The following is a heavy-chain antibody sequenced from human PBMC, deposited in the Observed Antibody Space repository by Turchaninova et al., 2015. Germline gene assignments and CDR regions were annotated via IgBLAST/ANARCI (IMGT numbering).Heavy chain of an antibody. D-gene: IGHD1-1*01. CDR3: ASYNWKNNLAP. CDR2: IKPDGSYS. J-gene: IGHJ5*02. Sequence: VQSWGSLRLSCAASGFTFSNFWRYWVRQAPGKGLMWVSRIKPDGSYSVHADSVKGRFTISRDNAKNTLYLLMSSLRVEDTAVYYCASYNWKNNLAPWGQGTLVTVSS. V-gene: IGHV3-74*01. CDR1: GFTFSNFW.